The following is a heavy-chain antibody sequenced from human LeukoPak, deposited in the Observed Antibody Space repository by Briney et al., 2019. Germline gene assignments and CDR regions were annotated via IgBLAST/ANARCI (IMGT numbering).Heavy chain of an antibody. V-gene: IGHV4-39*01. CDR1: GGSISSGSYY. Sequence: SETLSLTCTVSGGSISSGSYYWGWIRQPPGRGLEWIGNIYYSGSTYYNPSLKSRVTISVDTSENQFSLKLTSVTAADTAVYYCATRRGYSYGTYDYWGQGTLVTVSS. D-gene: IGHD5-18*01. CDR2: IYYSGST. CDR3: ATRRGYSYGTYDY. J-gene: IGHJ4*02.